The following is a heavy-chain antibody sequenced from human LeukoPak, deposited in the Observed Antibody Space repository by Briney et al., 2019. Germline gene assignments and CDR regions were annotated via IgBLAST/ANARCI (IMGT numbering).Heavy chain of an antibody. V-gene: IGHV1-24*01. CDR2: FDPEDGGT. D-gene: IGHD5-24*01. CDR3: VTGPRVADGDTPDFDY. J-gene: IGHJ4*02. CDR1: GYTLTELS. Sequence: ASVKVSCKVSGYTLTELSMHWVRQAPGKGLEWMGGFDPEDGGTVYAQKFQGRITMTEDTSTDTAYMELSSLRSEDTAVYYCVTGPRVADGDTPDFDYWGQGTLVSVSS.